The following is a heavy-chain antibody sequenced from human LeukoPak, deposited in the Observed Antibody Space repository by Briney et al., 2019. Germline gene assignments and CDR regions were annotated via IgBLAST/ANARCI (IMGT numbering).Heavy chain of an antibody. CDR3: ESERTASGGLGY. V-gene: IGHV3-7*01. D-gene: IGHD3-16*01. Sequence: GGSLRLSCAASGFTFSNYWMNWVRQPPGKGLEWVANIKKDGSETYYVDSVKGRFTISRDNATNSLYVQMNGRRPKAAAMYVCESERTASGGLGYWGQGTPVTVSS. CDR1: GFTFSNYW. CDR2: IKKDGSET. J-gene: IGHJ4*02.